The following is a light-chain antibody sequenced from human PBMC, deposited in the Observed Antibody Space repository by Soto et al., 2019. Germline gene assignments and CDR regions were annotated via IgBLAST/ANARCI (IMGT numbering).Light chain of an antibody. CDR1: NIGSKS. CDR3: QVWDISSDPYLV. V-gene: IGLV3-21*04. J-gene: IGLJ2*01. CDR2: YDS. Sequence: SYELTQPPSVSVAPGNPARITCGRTNIGSKSVHWYQQKPGQAPVLVIYYDSDRPSGIPERFSGSNSGNTATLTISRVEAGDEADYYCQVWDISSDPYLVFGGGTKLTV.